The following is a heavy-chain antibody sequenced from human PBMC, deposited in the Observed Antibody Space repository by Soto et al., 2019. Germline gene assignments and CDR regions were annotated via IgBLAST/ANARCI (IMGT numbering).Heavy chain of an antibody. CDR2: ISGSGTIT. CDR3: AEWARYCSGADCRA. CDR1: GFPYSSRA. Sequence: EVQLLESGGGLVQPGGSLRLSCAASGFPYSSRAMSWVRQAPGKGLEWVSAISGSGTITYYADSVKGRFTISRDTSKNTLYLQMNSLRDYDTAVYYCAEWARYCSGADCRAWGQGTLVTVSS. J-gene: IGHJ5*02. V-gene: IGHV3-23*01. D-gene: IGHD2-15*01.